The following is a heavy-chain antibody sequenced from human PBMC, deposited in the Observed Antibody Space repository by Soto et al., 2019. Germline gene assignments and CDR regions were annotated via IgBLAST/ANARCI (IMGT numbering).Heavy chain of an antibody. CDR2: IYWDDDK. J-gene: IGHJ4*02. CDR1: GFSLSSSGVG. V-gene: IGHV2-5*02. D-gene: IGHD7-27*01. CDR3: AHRGEMYGNWDQGYLDH. Sequence: QITLTESGPTRVKPTQTLTLTCTFSGFSLSSSGVGVGWIRQPPGRALEWLAVIYWDDDKRYNPSLKSRLSIIKDSTKNQVVLTMTSMDPVDTATYFCAHRGEMYGNWDQGYLDHWGQETLVTVSS.